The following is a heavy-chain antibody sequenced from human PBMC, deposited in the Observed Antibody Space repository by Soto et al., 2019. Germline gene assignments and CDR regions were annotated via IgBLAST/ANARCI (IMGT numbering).Heavy chain of an antibody. Sequence: EVQLLESGGGLVQPGGSLRLSCAASGFTFSSYAMSWVRQAPGKGLEWVSAISGSGGSTYYADSVKGRFTISRDNSKNTLYLQMNSLRAEDTAVYYCAKIPNRGDRFSSSWYFDYWGQGTLVTVSS. V-gene: IGHV3-23*01. CDR3: AKIPNRGDRFSSSWYFDY. D-gene: IGHD6-13*01. CDR1: GFTFSSYA. J-gene: IGHJ4*02. CDR2: ISGSGGST.